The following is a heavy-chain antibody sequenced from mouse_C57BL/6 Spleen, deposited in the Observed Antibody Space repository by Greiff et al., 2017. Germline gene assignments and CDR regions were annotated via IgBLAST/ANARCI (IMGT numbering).Heavy chain of an antibody. Sequence: EVQRVESGGGLVQPGGSLSLSCAASGFTFTDYYMSWVRQPPGKALEWLGFIRHKANGYTTESSVSVKGRFTISRANSQSILHLQMNALRAEDSATNYCARARGGTSIVARTDCAMDFWGQGTTGTVSS. D-gene: IGHD1-1*01. V-gene: IGHV7-3*01. CDR2: IRHKANGYTT. CDR1: GFTFTDYY. J-gene: IGHJ4*01. CDR3: ARARGGTSIVARTDCAMDF.